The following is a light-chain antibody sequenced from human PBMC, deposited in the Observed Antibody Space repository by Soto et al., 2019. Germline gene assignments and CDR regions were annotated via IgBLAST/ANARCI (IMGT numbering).Light chain of an antibody. Sequence: EIVMTQSPATLSVSPGERATLSCRASQSVSSNLAWYQQKPGQAPRLLIYGASTRDNGVPARFSGSGSGTEFTLTISSLQSEDSAVYDGQQHTNWPPYTFGQGTKLEIK. CDR2: GAS. J-gene: IGKJ2*01. CDR3: QQHTNWPPYT. V-gene: IGKV3-15*01. CDR1: QSVSSN.